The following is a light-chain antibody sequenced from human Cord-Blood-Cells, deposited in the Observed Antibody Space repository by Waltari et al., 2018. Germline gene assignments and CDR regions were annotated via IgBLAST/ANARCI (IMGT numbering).Light chain of an antibody. Sequence: QPVLHQPPSASRTPRQRVPIPSSGTGSNISSNYVSRYQQLPGTTPKHLIYRNNQRPSGVPDRFSGSKSGTSASLAISGLRSEDEADYYCAAWDDSLSGPVFGGGTKLTVL. CDR3: AAWDDSLSGPV. V-gene: IGLV1-47*01. CDR2: RNN. J-gene: IGLJ3*02. CDR1: GSNISSNY.